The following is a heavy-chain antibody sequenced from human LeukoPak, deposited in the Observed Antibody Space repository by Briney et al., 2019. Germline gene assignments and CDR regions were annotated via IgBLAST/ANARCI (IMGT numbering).Heavy chain of an antibody. CDR1: GFTFSSHV. CDR2: ISGGGDST. V-gene: IGHV3-23*01. D-gene: IGHD3-10*01. CDR3: AKRDYYYGSGSSYYFDS. J-gene: IGHJ4*02. Sequence: GGSLRLSCAASGFTFSSHVMSWVRQAPGKGLEWVSTISGGGDSTYYADSVKGRFSISRDNSKNTLYLQMNSLRAEDTAVYYFAKRDYYYGSGSSYYFDSWGQGTLVTVSS.